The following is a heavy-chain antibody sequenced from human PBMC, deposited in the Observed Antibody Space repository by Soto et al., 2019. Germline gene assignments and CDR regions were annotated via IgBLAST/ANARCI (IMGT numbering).Heavy chain of an antibody. Sequence: KPSETLSLTCTVSGGSISSYYWSWIRQPPGKGLEWIGYIYYSGSTNYNPSLKSRVTISVDTSKNQFSLKLSSVTAADTAVYYCASNTPSYDFWSGYLVYWGQGTLVTVSS. V-gene: IGHV4-59*01. J-gene: IGHJ4*02. D-gene: IGHD3-3*01. CDR1: GGSISSYY. CDR3: ASNTPSYDFWSGYLVY. CDR2: IYYSGST.